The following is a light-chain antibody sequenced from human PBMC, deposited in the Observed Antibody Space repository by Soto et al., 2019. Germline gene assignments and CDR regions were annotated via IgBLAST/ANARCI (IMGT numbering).Light chain of an antibody. Sequence: DIVMTQSQDSLAVSLGERATINCKSSQSVLYNSNNKNYLAWYQQKPGQPPKLLIYWASTRESGVPDRFSGSGSGTDFTLTISSLQAEDVAVYYCQQYYILPCTFGQGTKVEIK. J-gene: IGKJ1*01. CDR3: QQYYILPCT. CDR1: QSVLYNSNNKNY. V-gene: IGKV4-1*01. CDR2: WAS.